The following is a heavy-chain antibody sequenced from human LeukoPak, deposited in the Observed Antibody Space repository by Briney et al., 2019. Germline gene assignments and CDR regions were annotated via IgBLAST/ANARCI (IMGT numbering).Heavy chain of an antibody. J-gene: IGHJ3*02. CDR1: GFTFDDYA. Sequence: GGSLRLSCAASGFTFDDYAMHWVRHAPGKGLERVSGISWNSGSIGNADSVKGRFTISRDNAKNSLYLQMNSLRAEDTALYYCSKDMAAAASEAFDMWGQGTMVTVSS. V-gene: IGHV3-9*01. CDR3: SKDMAAAASEAFDM. D-gene: IGHD6-13*01. CDR2: ISWNSGSI.